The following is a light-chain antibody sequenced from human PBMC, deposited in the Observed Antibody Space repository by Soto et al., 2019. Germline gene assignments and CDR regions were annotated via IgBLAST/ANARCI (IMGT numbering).Light chain of an antibody. CDR2: DVI. J-gene: IGLJ1*01. Sequence: QSALTQPASLSGSPGQSITISCAGTSTDVGGYNYVSWYQHHPGKAPKLMIYDVIDRPSGVSNRFSGSKSGNTASLTISGLQAEDEADYYCTSYTRSSTYVFGTGTKLTVL. CDR3: TSYTRSSTYV. V-gene: IGLV2-14*03. CDR1: STDVGGYNY.